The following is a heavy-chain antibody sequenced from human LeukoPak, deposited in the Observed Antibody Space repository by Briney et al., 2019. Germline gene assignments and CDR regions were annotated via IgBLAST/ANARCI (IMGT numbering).Heavy chain of an antibody. CDR3: AREASHLRYFDWSDINPSSDDAFDI. V-gene: IGHV3-21*01. CDR2: ISSSSSYI. CDR1: GFTFSSYS. Sequence: PGGSLRLSCAASGFTFSSYSMNWVRQAPGKGLEWVSSISSSSSYIYYADSVKGRFTISRDNAKNSLYLQMNSLRAEDTAVYYCAREASHLRYFDWSDINPSSDDAFDIWGQGTMVTVSS. J-gene: IGHJ3*02. D-gene: IGHD3-9*01.